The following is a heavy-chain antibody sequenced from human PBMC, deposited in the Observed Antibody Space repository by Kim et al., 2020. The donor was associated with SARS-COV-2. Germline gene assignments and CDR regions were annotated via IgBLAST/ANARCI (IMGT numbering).Heavy chain of an antibody. CDR2: ISYDGSNK. D-gene: IGHD2-2*01. CDR3: ASGHCSSTSCYQTMAFDI. V-gene: IGHV3-30-3*01. CDR1: GFTFSSYA. J-gene: IGHJ3*02. Sequence: GGSLRLSCAASGFTFSSYAMHWVRQAPGKGLEWVAVISYDGSNKYYADSVKGRFTISRDNSKNTLYLQMNSLRAEDTAVYYCASGHCSSTSCYQTMAFDIWGQGTMVTVSS.